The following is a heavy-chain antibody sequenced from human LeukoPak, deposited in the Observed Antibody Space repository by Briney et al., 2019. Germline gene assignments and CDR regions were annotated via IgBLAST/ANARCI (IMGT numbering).Heavy chain of an antibody. CDR3: ARYSVVVVPAATRYYYYYMDV. Sequence: SETLSLTCTASGGSISSYYWSWIRQPPGKGLEWIGYIYYSGSTNYNPSLKSRVTISVDTSKNQFSLKLSSVTAADTAVYYCARYSVVVVPAATRYYYYYMDVWGKGTTVTVSS. V-gene: IGHV4-59*08. CDR1: GGSISSYY. D-gene: IGHD2-2*01. CDR2: IYYSGST. J-gene: IGHJ6*03.